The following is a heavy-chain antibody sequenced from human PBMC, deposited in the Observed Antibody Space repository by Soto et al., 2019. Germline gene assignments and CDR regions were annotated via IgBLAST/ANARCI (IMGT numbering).Heavy chain of an antibody. J-gene: IGHJ3*02. CDR3: TTDWGYHIVVVTPLTDAFDI. CDR2: IKSKTDGGTT. V-gene: IGHV3-15*07. Sequence: EVQLVESGGGLVKPGGSLRLSCAASGFTFSNAWMNWVRQAPGKGLEWVGRIKSKTDGGTTDYAAPVKGRFTISRDDSKNTLYLQMNSLKTEDTAVYYCTTDWGYHIVVVTPLTDAFDIRGQGTMVTVSS. CDR1: GFTFSNAW. D-gene: IGHD2-21*02.